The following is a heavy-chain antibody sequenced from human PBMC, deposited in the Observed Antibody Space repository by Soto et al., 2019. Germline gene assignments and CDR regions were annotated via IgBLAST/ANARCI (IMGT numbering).Heavy chain of an antibody. J-gene: IGHJ4*02. CDR1: GGTFSNYA. V-gene: IGHV1-69*13. CDR2: IIPIFGTA. Sequence: SVKVSCKASGGTFSNYAISWVRQAPGQGLEWMGGIIPIFGTANYAQKFQGRVTITADESTSTAYMELSSLRSEDTAVYYCARAPNTDYGDFLALAYFDYWGQGTLVTVSS. CDR3: ARAPNTDYGDFLALAYFDY. D-gene: IGHD4-17*01.